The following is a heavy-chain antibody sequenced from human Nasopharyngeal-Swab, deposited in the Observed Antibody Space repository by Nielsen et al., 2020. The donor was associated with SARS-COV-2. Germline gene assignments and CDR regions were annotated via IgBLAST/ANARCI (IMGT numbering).Heavy chain of an antibody. Sequence: ASVKVSCKASGYTFTSYGISWVRQAPGQGLEWMGWISAYNGNTNYAQKLQGRVTMTTDTSTSTAYMELRSLRSDDTAVYYCARRGYNGSGSYYKNNWFDPWGQGTLVTVSS. CDR2: ISAYNGNT. J-gene: IGHJ5*02. CDR1: GYTFTSYG. CDR3: ARRGYNGSGSYYKNNWFDP. V-gene: IGHV1-18*01. D-gene: IGHD3-10*01.